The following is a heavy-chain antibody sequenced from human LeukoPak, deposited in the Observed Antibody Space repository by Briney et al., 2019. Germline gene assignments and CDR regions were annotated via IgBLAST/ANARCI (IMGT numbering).Heavy chain of an antibody. D-gene: IGHD5-18*01. V-gene: IGHV3-64*01. Sequence: PGGSLRLSCAASGFTFSSYAMHWVRQAPGKGLEYVSAISSNGDSTYYANSAKGRFTISRDNSKNTLYLQMGSLRAEDMAVYYCASGYTYFYFDYWGQGTLVTVSS. CDR1: GFTFSSYA. CDR3: ASGYTYFYFDY. J-gene: IGHJ4*02. CDR2: ISSNGDST.